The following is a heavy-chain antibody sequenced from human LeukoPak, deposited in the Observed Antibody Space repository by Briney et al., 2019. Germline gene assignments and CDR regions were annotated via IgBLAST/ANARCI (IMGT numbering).Heavy chain of an antibody. CDR2: ISYDGSNK. D-gene: IGHD4-11*01. CDR1: GFTFSSYA. CDR3: ARDQHDYSNPLTC. V-gene: IGHV3-30-3*01. J-gene: IGHJ4*02. Sequence: PGGSLRLSYAASGFTFSSYAMHWVRQAPGKGLEWVAVISYDGSNKYYADSVKGRFTISRDNSKNTLYLQMNSLRAEDTAVYYCARDQHDYSNPLTCWGQGTLVTVSS.